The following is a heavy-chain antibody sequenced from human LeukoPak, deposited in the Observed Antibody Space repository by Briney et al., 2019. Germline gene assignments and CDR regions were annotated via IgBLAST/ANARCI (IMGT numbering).Heavy chain of an antibody. CDR1: GDSLTGYY. J-gene: IGHJ1*01. CDR2: IYYTGNT. Sequence: SETLSLTCTVSGDSLTGYYWGWIRQPPGKGLEWIGNIYYTGNTYYNPSLKSRVTISVDTSKNQFSLKLSSVTAADTAVYYCARLEDEHSSGWYFQHWGQGTLVTVSS. V-gene: IGHV4-39*07. D-gene: IGHD6-19*01. CDR3: ARLEDEHSSGWYFQH.